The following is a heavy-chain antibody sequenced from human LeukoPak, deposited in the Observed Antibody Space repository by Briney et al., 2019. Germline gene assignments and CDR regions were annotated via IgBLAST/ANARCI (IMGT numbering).Heavy chain of an antibody. CDR1: GYTFTSYG. D-gene: IGHD2-21*02. Sequence: ASVKVSCKASGYTFTSYGITWVRQAPGQGLEWMGWISAYNGNTNYAQKLQGRVTMTTDTSTSTAYMELRSLRSDDTAVYYCARDVNVVVTAIPFDYWGQGTLVTVSS. CDR2: ISAYNGNT. J-gene: IGHJ4*02. CDR3: ARDVNVVVTAIPFDY. V-gene: IGHV1-18*01.